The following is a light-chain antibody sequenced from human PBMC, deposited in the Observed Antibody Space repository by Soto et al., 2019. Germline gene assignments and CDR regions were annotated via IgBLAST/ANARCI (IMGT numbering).Light chain of an antibody. CDR3: SSYTGSNTYV. V-gene: IGLV2-14*03. CDR2: DVS. CDR1: SSDVGYYNY. Sequence: QSALTQPASVSGSPGQSITMSCTGTSSDVGYYNYVSWYQLHPGKAPKLMIYDVSNRPLGISNRFSGSKSGNAASLTISGLQAEDEADYYCSSYTGSNTYVFGTGTQLTVL. J-gene: IGLJ1*01.